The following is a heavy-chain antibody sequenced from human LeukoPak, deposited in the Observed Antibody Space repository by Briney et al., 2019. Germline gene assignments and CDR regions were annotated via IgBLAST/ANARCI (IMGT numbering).Heavy chain of an antibody. CDR2: MNRDGSEK. CDR3: ARGIEEWLYLYY. J-gene: IGHJ4*02. V-gene: IGHV3-7*04. D-gene: IGHD3-3*01. CDR1: GFTFAPYW. Sequence: GESRRLSSAAAGFTFAPYWMTWVRQAPGKGLEYVATMNRDGSEKYYVDSAKGRFTISRDNSKNSLYLQMDSLRAEDTAVYYCARGIEEWLYLYYWGQGALVTVAS.